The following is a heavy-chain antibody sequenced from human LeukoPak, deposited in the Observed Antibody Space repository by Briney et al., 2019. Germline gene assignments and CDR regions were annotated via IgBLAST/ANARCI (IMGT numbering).Heavy chain of an antibody. CDR2: ISGSDGIT. J-gene: IGHJ4*02. CDR3: AKSVDWLLDFFDY. Sequence: GGSLRLSCAASGFTFSSYAMSWVRQAPGKGLEWVSAISGSDGITYYADSVKGRFTISRDNSNNTLYLQMSSLRAEDTAVYYCAKSVDWLLDFFDYWGQGTLVTVSS. CDR1: GFTFSSYA. V-gene: IGHV3-23*01. D-gene: IGHD3-9*01.